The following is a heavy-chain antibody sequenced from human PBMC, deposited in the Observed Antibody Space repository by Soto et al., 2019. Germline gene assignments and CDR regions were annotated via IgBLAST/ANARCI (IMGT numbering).Heavy chain of an antibody. J-gene: IGHJ6*02. Sequence: PVGSLRLSCAASGFTFSSYAMSWVRQAPGKRLEWVSAISGSGGSTYYADSVKGRFTISRDNSKNTLYLQMNSLRAEDTAVYYCAKSPSDYDFWSGYLQHQYYYYYYGMDVWGQGTTVTVSS. CDR1: GFTFSSYA. V-gene: IGHV3-23*01. D-gene: IGHD3-3*01. CDR3: AKSPSDYDFWSGYLQHQYYYYYYGMDV. CDR2: ISGSGGST.